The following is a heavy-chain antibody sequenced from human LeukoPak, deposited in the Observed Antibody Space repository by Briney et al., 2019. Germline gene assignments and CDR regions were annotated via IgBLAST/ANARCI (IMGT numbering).Heavy chain of an antibody. CDR1: GFTFSSYA. J-gene: IGHJ4*02. CDR2: ISYDGSNK. Sequence: GGSLRLSCAASGFTFSSYAMHWVRQAPGKGLEWVAVISYDGSNKYYADSVKGRFTISRDNSKNTLYLQMNSLRAEDTAVYYCARGIAANDYWGQGTLVTVSS. D-gene: IGHD6-13*01. CDR3: ARGIAANDY. V-gene: IGHV3-30-3*01.